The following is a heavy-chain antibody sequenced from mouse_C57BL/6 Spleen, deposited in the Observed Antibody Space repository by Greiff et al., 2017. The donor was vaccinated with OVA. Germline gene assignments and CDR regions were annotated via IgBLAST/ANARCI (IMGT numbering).Heavy chain of an antibody. D-gene: IGHD2-1*01. J-gene: IGHJ1*03. V-gene: IGHV1-4*01. CDR2: TNPSRGYT. Sequence: VPLQQSGAELARPGASVKMSCQASGYTFSSYTLPWVKKRPGQGLEWIGYTNPSRGYTKYNQKFKDKATLTADKSSSTAYMQLSSLTSEDSAVYYCASKGDGNYDWYFDVWGTGTTVTVSS. CDR3: ASKGDGNYDWYFDV. CDR1: GYTFSSYT.